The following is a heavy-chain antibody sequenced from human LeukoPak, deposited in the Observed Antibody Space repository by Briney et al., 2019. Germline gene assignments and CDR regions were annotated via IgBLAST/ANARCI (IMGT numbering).Heavy chain of an antibody. CDR2: ISSSGSTI. Sequence: GGSLRLSCAASGFTFSDYYMSWIRQAPGKGLEWVSYISSSGSTIYYADSVKGRFTISRDNAKNSLYLQMNSLRAEDTAVYYXXXXYXDSSGYPDAFDIWGQGTMVTVSS. V-gene: IGHV3-11*04. D-gene: IGHD3-22*01. J-gene: IGHJ3*02. CDR3: XXXYXDSSGYPDAFDI. CDR1: GFTFSDYY.